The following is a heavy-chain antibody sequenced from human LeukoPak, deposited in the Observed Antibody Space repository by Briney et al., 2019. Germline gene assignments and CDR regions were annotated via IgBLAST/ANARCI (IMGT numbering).Heavy chain of an antibody. Sequence: GGSLRLSCAASGFTVSSNYMSWVRQAPGKGLEWVAYIRYDAGTTHYVDSVKGRFTISRDNSKDTLFLQMNSLRFEDTAVYYCAKRVAHAQGMGDFDSWGQGTLVTVSS. V-gene: IGHV3-30*02. CDR3: AKRVAHAQGMGDFDS. CDR2: IRYDAGTT. CDR1: GFTVSSNY. J-gene: IGHJ4*02. D-gene: IGHD1-26*01.